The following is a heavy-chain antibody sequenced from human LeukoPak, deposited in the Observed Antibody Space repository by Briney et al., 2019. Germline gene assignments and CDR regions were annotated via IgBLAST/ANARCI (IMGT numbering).Heavy chain of an antibody. CDR1: GYTFTGYY. CDR2: INPNSGGT. CDR3: ARGAGPDFWSGLLSYYYYYMDV. D-gene: IGHD3-3*01. J-gene: IGHJ6*03. V-gene: IGHV1-2*02. Sequence: ASVKVSCKASGYTFTGYYMHWVRQAPGQGLEWMGWINPNSGGTNYAQKFQGRVTMTRDTSISTAYMELSRLRSDDTAVYYCARGAGPDFWSGLLSYYYYYMDVWGKGTTVTVSS.